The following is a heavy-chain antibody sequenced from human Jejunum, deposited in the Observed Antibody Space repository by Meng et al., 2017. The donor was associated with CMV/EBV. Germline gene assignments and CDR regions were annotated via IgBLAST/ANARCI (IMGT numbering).Heavy chain of an antibody. J-gene: IGHJ4*02. Sequence: AASGFTFSSYWLHWVRQVPGKGLVWVSRINGDGNTTAYADSVQGRFTISRDNAQNTLYLQMNSLTAEDTGVYYCANTKYSGTYFDFWGQGTLVTVSS. CDR2: INGDGNTT. V-gene: IGHV3-74*01. D-gene: IGHD1-26*01. CDR1: GFTFSSYW. CDR3: ANTKYSGTYFDF.